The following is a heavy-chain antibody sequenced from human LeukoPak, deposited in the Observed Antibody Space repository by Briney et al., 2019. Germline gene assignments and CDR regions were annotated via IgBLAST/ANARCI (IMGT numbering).Heavy chain of an antibody. CDR3: ARVRTLHTVTLPYYGMDV. J-gene: IGHJ6*02. D-gene: IGHD4-11*01. CDR1: GGSISSGGYY. CDR2: IYYSGST. V-gene: IGHV4-31*03. Sequence: SETLSLTCTVSGGSISSGGYYWGWIRQHPGKGLEWIGYIYYSGSTYYNPSLKSRVTISVDTSKNQFSLKLSSVTAADTAVYYCARVRTLHTVTLPYYGMDVWGQGTTVTVSS.